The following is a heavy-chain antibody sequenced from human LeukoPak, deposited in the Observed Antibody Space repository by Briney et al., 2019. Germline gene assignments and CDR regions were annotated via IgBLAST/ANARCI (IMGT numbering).Heavy chain of an antibody. CDR2: IYYSGST. CDR1: GGSISSGDYY. Sequence: SETLSLTCTVSGGSISSGDYYWSWIRQPPGKGLEWIGYIYYSGSTYYNPSLKSRVTISVDTSKNQFSLKLSSVTAADTAVYYCASTYSGYDLTDYWGQGTLVTVSS. J-gene: IGHJ4*02. CDR3: ASTYSGYDLTDY. V-gene: IGHV4-30-4*01. D-gene: IGHD5-12*01.